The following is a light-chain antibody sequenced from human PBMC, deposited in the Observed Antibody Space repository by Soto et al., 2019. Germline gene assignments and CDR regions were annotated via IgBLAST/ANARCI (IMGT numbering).Light chain of an antibody. CDR1: SSDVGGYNY. CDR3: SSYTSSSTLV. CDR2: DVS. V-gene: IGLV2-14*01. Sequence: QSALAQPASVSGSPGQSITISCTGTSSDVGGYNYVSWYQQHPGKAPKLMIYDVSNRHSGVSNRFSGSKSGNTASLTISGLQAEDDADYYCSSYTSSSTLVFGTGTKVTVL. J-gene: IGLJ1*01.